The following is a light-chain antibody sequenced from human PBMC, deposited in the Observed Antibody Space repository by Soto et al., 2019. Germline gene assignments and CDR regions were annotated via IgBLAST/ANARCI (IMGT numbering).Light chain of an antibody. CDR3: CSYAGGGSSV. CDR2: EGS. J-gene: IGLJ1*01. V-gene: IGLV2-23*01. CDR1: SSDVGKYNL. Sequence: QSVLTQPACVSGSPGESITISCTGTSSDVGKYNLVSWYQQDPGRAPKLIIYEGSKRPSGVSDRFSGSKSGDTASLTISGLQYDDETDYYCCSYAGGGSSVFGTGTKVTVL.